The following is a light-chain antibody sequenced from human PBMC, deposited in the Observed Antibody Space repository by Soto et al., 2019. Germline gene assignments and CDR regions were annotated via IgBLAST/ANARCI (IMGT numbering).Light chain of an antibody. CDR3: SSYTTSSTLV. V-gene: IGLV2-14*01. CDR2: DVS. J-gene: IGLJ1*01. CDR1: SSDIGNYNY. Sequence: QSALTQPASLSGSPGQSITISCTGTSSDIGNYNYVSWYQQHPGKAPKLMIYDVSNRPSGVSDRFSGSKSGNTASLSISGLHAEDEADYYCSSYTTSSTLVFGTGTQLTVL.